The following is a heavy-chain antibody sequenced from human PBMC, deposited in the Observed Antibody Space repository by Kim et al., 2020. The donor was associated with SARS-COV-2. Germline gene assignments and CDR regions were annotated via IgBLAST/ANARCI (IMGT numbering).Heavy chain of an antibody. J-gene: IGHJ3*02. V-gene: IGHV3-53*01. CDR1: GFTVSSNY. CDR3: ARVHRGPITIFGVVIGDDAFDI. D-gene: IGHD3-3*01. CDR2: IYSGGST. Sequence: GGSLRLSCAASGFTVSSNYMSWVRQAPGKGLEWVSVIYSGGSTYYADSVKGRFTISRDNSKNTLYLQMNSLRAEDTAVYYCARVHRGPITIFGVVIGDDAFDIWGQGTMVTVSS.